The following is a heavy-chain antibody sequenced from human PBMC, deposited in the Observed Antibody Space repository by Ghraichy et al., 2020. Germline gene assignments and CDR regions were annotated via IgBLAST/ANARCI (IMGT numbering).Heavy chain of an antibody. V-gene: IGHV3-74*01. J-gene: IGHJ6*02. CDR2: INSDGSST. CDR3: ARDIVVVVKHYYYGMDV. Sequence: GGSLRLSCAASGFTFSSYWMHWVRQAPGKGLVWVSRINSDGSSTSYADSVKGRFTISRDKAKNTLYLQMNSLRAEDTAVYYCARDIVVVVKHYYYGMDVWGQGTTVTVSS. CDR1: GFTFSSYW. D-gene: IGHD2-15*01.